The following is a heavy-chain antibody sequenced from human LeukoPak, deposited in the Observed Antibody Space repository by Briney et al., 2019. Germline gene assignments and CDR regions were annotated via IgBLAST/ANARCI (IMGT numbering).Heavy chain of an antibody. Sequence: GGSLRLSCAGSGFTFSSYGMHWVRQAPGKGLEWVAVIWYDGSNKYYADSVKGRFTISRDNSKNTLYLQMNSLRAEDTAVYYCARDSAIAVGDYWGQGTLVTVSS. CDR1: GFTFSSYG. J-gene: IGHJ4*02. V-gene: IGHV3-33*01. D-gene: IGHD6-19*01. CDR2: IWYDGSNK. CDR3: ARDSAIAVGDY.